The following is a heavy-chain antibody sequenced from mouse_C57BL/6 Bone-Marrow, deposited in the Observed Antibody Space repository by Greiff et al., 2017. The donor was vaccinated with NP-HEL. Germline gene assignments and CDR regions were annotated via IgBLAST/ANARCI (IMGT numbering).Heavy chain of an antibody. CDR2: IDPSDSYT. Sequence: QVQLQQPGAELVMPGASVKLSCKASGYTFTSYWMHWVKQRPGQGLEWIGEIDPSDSYTNYNQKFKGKSTLTVDKSSSSAYMQLSSLTSEDSAVDYCARSKPYNSNCYAMDYWGQGTSLTVSS. CDR1: GYTFTSYW. J-gene: IGHJ4*01. CDR3: ARSKPYNSNCYAMDY. V-gene: IGHV1-69*01. D-gene: IGHD2-5*01.